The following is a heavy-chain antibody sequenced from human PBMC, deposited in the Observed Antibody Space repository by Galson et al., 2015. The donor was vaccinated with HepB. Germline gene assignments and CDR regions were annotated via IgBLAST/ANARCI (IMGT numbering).Heavy chain of an antibody. CDR2: ISGSGGST. D-gene: IGHD6-6*01. CDR1: GFTFSSYA. Sequence: SLRLSCAASGFTFSSYAMSWVRQAPGKGLEWVSAISGSGGSTYYADSVKGRFTISRDNSKNSLYLQMNSLRTEDTALYYCAKGYSSSFDDWFDPWGQGTLVTVSS. CDR3: AKGYSSSFDDWFDP. J-gene: IGHJ5*02. V-gene: IGHV3-23*01.